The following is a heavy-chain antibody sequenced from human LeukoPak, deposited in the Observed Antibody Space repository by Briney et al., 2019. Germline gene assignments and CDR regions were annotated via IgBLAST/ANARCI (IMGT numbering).Heavy chain of an antibody. D-gene: IGHD2-15*01. Sequence: ASVKVSCKASGYTFTSYGISWVRQAPGRGLEWMGWISAYNGNTNYAQKLQGRVTMTTDTSTSTAYMELRSLRSDDTAVYYCARDEPPEGPLVETPAGMDVWGQGTTVTVSS. CDR3: ARDEPPEGPLVETPAGMDV. CDR2: ISAYNGNT. V-gene: IGHV1-18*01. CDR1: GYTFTSYG. J-gene: IGHJ6*02.